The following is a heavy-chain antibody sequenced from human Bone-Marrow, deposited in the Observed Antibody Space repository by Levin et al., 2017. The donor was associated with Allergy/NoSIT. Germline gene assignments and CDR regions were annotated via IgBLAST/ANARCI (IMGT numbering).Heavy chain of an antibody. CDR1: GFTFSRYA. J-gene: IGHJ5*02. CDR2: ISYDGNNK. V-gene: IGHV3-30-3*01. CDR3: ARGEWELPKGWFDP. Sequence: GGSLRLSCAASGFTFSRYAIHWVRQAPGKGLDWVAAISYDGNNKYYADSVKGRFTIARDNSKNTVSLEINNVRPEDMAVYYCARGEWELPKGWFDPWGQGTLVSVSS. D-gene: IGHD1-26*01.